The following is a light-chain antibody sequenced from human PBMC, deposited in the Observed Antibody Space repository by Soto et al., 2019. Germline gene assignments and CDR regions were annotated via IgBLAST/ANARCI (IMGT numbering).Light chain of an antibody. CDR1: SSDVGGYSY. CDR3: SSYKASSTYV. V-gene: IGLV2-14*03. J-gene: IGLJ1*01. Sequence: QSALTQPASVSGSPGQSITLSCTGTSSDVGGYSYISWYQHNPGRAPKLMIYDVSNRPSGVSDRFSGSKSGNTASLTISRLQAEDEADYYCSSYKASSTYVFGSGTKVTVL. CDR2: DVS.